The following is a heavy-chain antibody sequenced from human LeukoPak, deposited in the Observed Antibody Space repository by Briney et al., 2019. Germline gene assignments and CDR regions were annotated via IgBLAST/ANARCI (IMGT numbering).Heavy chain of an antibody. Sequence: SETLSLTCAVYGGSFSGYYWSWIRQPPGKGLEWIGEINHSGSTNYNPSLKSRVTISVDTSKNQFSLKLSSVTAADTAVYYCARQVAGISFFDYWGQGTLVTVSS. V-gene: IGHV4-34*01. CDR3: ARQVAGISFFDY. D-gene: IGHD6-19*01. CDR1: GGSFSGYY. J-gene: IGHJ4*02. CDR2: INHSGST.